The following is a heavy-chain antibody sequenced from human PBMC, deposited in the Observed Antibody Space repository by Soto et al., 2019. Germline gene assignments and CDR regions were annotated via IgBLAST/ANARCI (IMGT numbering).Heavy chain of an antibody. V-gene: IGHV1-69*13. D-gene: IGHD1-1*01. CDR3: ARDLYEERLGVYGMDV. CDR1: GGTFSSYA. Sequence: SVKVSCKASGGTFSSYAISWVRQAPGQGLEWMGGIIPIFGTANYAQKFQGRVTITADESTSTAYMELSSLRSEDTAVYYCARDLYEERLGVYGMDVWGKGPTVTVSS. CDR2: IIPIFGTA. J-gene: IGHJ6*04.